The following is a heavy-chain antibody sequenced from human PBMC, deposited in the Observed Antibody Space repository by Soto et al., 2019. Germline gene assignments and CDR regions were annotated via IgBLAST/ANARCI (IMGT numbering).Heavy chain of an antibody. CDR1: GFTFSSYA. V-gene: IGHV3-30-3*01. D-gene: IGHD1-26*01. J-gene: IGHJ4*02. CDR2: ISYDGSNK. Sequence: GGSLRLSCAASGFTFSSYAMHWVRQAPGKGLEWVAVISYDGSNKYYADSVKCRFTISRDNSKNTLYLQMNSLIAEVTAVYYCARGSGSHNCWGQGTLVTVSS. CDR3: ARGSGSHNC.